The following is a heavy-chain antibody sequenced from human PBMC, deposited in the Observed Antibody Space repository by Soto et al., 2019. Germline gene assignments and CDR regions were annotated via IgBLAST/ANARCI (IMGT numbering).Heavy chain of an antibody. D-gene: IGHD1-26*01. V-gene: IGHV3-49*04. CDR1: VFTFGDYS. Sequence: PGGSLRLSCTASVFTFGDYSMSLVRQAPGKGLECVCFIRSKAYGGTTEYAASVKGRFTISRDDSKSIAYLQMNSLKTEDTAVYYGTHSVSVGAITFEYWGQGTLVTVSS. CDR3: THSVSVGAITFEY. J-gene: IGHJ4*02. CDR2: IRSKAYGGTT.